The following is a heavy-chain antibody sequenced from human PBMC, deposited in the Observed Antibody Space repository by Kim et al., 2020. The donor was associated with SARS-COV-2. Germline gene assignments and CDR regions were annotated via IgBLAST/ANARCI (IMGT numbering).Heavy chain of an antibody. CDR1: GGSFSGYY. CDR3: ARGLIRGYSGYDRIGTFDY. V-gene: IGHV4-34*01. J-gene: IGHJ4*02. CDR2: INHSGST. Sequence: SETLSLTCAVYGGSFSGYYWSWIRQPPGKGLEWIGEINHSGSTNYNPSLKSRVTISVDTSKNQFSLKLSSVTAADTAVYYCARGLIRGYSGYDRIGTFDYWGQGTLVTVSS. D-gene: IGHD5-12*01.